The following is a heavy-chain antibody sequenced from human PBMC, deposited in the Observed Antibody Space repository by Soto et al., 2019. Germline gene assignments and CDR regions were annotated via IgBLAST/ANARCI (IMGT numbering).Heavy chain of an antibody. D-gene: IGHD3-10*01. CDR2: MNPNSGNT. CDR1: GYTFTSYD. J-gene: IGHJ6*02. Sequence: QVQLVQSGAEVKKPGASVKVSCKASGYTFTSYDINWVRQATGQGLEWMGWMNPNSGNTGYAQKFQGRVTMTRNTSISTAYMELSSLRSEDTAVYYCAREESAHYYYGMDVWGQGTTVTVSS. V-gene: IGHV1-8*01. CDR3: AREESAHYYYGMDV.